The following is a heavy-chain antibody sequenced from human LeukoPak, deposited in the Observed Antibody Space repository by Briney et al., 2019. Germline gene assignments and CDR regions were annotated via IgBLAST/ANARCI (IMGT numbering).Heavy chain of an antibody. CDR1: GFTFSSYG. CDR3: AKGPGVSSWYGIKNWFDP. J-gene: IGHJ5*02. CDR2: ISYDGSNK. D-gene: IGHD6-13*01. Sequence: GRSLRLSCAASGFTFSSYGMHWVRQAPGKGLEWVAVISYDGSNKYYADSVKGRFTISRDNSKNTLYLQMNSLRAEDTAVYYCAKGPGVSSWYGIKNWFDPWGQGTLVTVSS. V-gene: IGHV3-30*18.